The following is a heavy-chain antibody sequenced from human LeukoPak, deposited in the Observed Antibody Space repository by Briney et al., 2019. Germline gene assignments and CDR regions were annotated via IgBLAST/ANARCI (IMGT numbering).Heavy chain of an antibody. CDR2: ISGFGGNT. D-gene: IGHD4-23*01. V-gene: IGHV3-23*01. Sequence: GGSLRLSCAASGFXFNNFAMSWVRQAPGRGLEWVSTISGFGGNTFYAVSVQGRSTISRDNSKNTLYLQMYSLTAEDTAVYYCAKDLSVVTPNYFDFWGQGTLLTVSS. J-gene: IGHJ4*02. CDR1: GFXFNNFA. CDR3: AKDLSVVTPNYFDF.